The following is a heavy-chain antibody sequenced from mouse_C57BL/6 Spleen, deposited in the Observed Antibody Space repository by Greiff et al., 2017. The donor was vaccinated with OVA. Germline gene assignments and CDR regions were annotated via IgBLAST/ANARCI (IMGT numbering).Heavy chain of an antibody. CDR3: TTGLGQGTWFAY. J-gene: IGHJ3*01. CDR1: GFNIKDDY. V-gene: IGHV14-4*01. D-gene: IGHD4-1*01. CDR2: IDPENGDT. Sequence: VQLQQSGAELVRPGASVKLSCTASGFNIKDDYMHWVKQRTEQGLEWIGWIDPENGDTEYASKFQGKATITADTSSNTAYLQLSSLTSEDTAVYYCTTGLGQGTWFAYWGQGTLVTVSA.